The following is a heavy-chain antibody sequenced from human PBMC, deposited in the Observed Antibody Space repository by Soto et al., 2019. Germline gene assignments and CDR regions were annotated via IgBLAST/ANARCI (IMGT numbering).Heavy chain of an antibody. CDR3: ARDHTATMTTVTTWRRYYYYYGMDV. CDR2: ISYDGSNK. J-gene: IGHJ6*01. D-gene: IGHD4-17*01. V-gene: IGHV3-30-3*01. CDR1: GFTFSSYA. Sequence: QVQLVESGGGVVQPGRSLRLSCAASGFTFSSYAMHWVRQAPGKGLEWVAVISYDGSNKYYADSVKGRFTISRDNSKNTLYLQMNSLRAEDTAVYYCARDHTATMTTVTTWRRYYYYYGMDVW.